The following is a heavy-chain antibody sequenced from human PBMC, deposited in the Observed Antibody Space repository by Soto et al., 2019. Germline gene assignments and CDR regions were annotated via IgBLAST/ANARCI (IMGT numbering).Heavy chain of an antibody. V-gene: IGHV1-2*02. CDR1: GYTFTGYY. CDR3: ARDILLSNIKDY. CDR2: INPNSGGT. J-gene: IGHJ4*02. Sequence: ASVKVSCKASGYTFTGYYMHWVRQAPGQGLEWMGWINPNSGGTNYAQKFQGRVTMARDTSTSTAYMELSRLRSDDTAVYYCARDILLSNIKDYWGQGNLVTVSS. D-gene: IGHD3-10*01.